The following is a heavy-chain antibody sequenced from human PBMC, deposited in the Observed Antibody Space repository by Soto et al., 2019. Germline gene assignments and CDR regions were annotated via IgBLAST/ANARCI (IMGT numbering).Heavy chain of an antibody. V-gene: IGHV4-34*01. D-gene: IGHD3-22*01. CDR1: GGSFSGYY. CDR3: AIPMYYYASSGSQTPRDYYGMDV. CDR2: INHSGST. J-gene: IGHJ6*02. Sequence: SETLSLTCAVYGGSFSGYYWSWIRQPPGKGLEWIGEINHSGSTNYNPSLKSRVTISVDTSKNQFSLKLRSVTAADTAVYYCAIPMYYYASSGSQTPRDYYGMDVWGQWATVTVSS.